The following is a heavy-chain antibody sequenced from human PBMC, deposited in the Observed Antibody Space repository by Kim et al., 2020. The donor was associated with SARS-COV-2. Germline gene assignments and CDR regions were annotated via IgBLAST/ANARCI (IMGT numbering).Heavy chain of an antibody. V-gene: IGHV1-46*01. CDR2: INPSGGST. Sequence: ASVKVSCKASGYTFTSYYMHWVRQAPGQGLEWMGIINPSGGSTRYAQKFQGRVTMTRDTSTGTVYMELSRLRSEDTAVYYCARDTNAVVTAYEMDVWGEGTTVTVSS. CDR3: ARDTNAVVTAYEMDV. J-gene: IGHJ6*02. CDR1: GYTFTSYY. D-gene: IGHD2-21*02.